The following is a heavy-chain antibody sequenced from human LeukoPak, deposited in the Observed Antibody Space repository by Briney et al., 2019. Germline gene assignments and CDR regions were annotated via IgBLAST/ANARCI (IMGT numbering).Heavy chain of an antibody. D-gene: IGHD2-15*01. CDR2: INPNSGGT. CDR1: GYTFTGYY. V-gene: IGHV1-2*02. CDR3: ASGSVVANNWFDP. J-gene: IGHJ5*02. Sequence: ASVKVSCKASGYTFTGYYMHWVRQAPGQGLEWMGWINPNSGGTNYAQKFQGRVTMTSDTSISTAYMELSRLRSDDTAVYYCASGSVVANNWFDPWGQGTLVTVSS.